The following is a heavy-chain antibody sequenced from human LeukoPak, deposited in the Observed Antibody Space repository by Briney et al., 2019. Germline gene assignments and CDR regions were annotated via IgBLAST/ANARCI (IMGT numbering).Heavy chain of an antibody. CDR2: IYYSGST. CDR3: ASRVVTAIRPGAFDI. D-gene: IGHD2-21*02. J-gene: IGHJ3*02. V-gene: IGHV4-31*03. CDR1: CGSISSGGYY. Sequence: SETLSLTCTVSCGSISSGGYYWSWIRQHPGKGLEWIGYIYYSGSTYYNPSLKSRVTISVDRSKNQFSLKLSSVTAADTAGYYCASRVVTAIRPGAFDIWGQGTMVTVSS.